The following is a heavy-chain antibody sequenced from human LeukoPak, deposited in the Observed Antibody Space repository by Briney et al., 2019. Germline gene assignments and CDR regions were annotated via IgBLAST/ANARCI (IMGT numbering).Heavy chain of an antibody. CDR3: ARGGEQQSKGVDY. CDR1: GFTFNDSY. D-gene: IGHD6-13*01. V-gene: IGHV4-34*01. Sequence: GSLRLSCAASGFTFNDSYMSWIRQPPGKGLEWIGEINHSGSTNYNPSLKSRVTISVDTPKNQFSLKLSSVTAADTAVYYCARGGEQQSKGVDYWGQGTLVTVSS. CDR2: INHSGST. J-gene: IGHJ4*02.